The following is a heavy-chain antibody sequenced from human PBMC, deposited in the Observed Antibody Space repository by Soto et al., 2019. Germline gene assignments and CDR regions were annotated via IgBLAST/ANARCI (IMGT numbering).Heavy chain of an antibody. Sequence: SETLSLTCTVSGGSVSSDTYYWSWIRQPPGKGLEWIGYISYSGGNYYNPSLKSRVTMSVDTSKNQFSLKLSSATTADTAVFYCAREGGGSGSYYNGGLDVWGQGTTVTSP. CDR1: GGSVSSDTYY. CDR2: ISYSGGN. CDR3: AREGGGSGSYYNGGLDV. D-gene: IGHD3-10*01. J-gene: IGHJ6*02. V-gene: IGHV4-61*01.